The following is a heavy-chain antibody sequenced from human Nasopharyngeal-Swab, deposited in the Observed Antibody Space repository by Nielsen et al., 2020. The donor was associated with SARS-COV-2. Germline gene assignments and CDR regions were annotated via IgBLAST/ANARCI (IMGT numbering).Heavy chain of an antibody. V-gene: IGHV3-23*01. D-gene: IGHD6-13*01. CDR3: ARVYSSSWFFYY. J-gene: IGHJ4*02. CDR1: GFTFSSHA. Sequence: GESLKISCAASGFTFSSHAMSWVRQAPGKGLEWVSAISGSGGSTYYADSVKGRFTISRDNSKNTLSLQMNSLRAEDTAVYYCARVYSSSWFFYYWGQGTLVTVSS. CDR2: ISGSGGST.